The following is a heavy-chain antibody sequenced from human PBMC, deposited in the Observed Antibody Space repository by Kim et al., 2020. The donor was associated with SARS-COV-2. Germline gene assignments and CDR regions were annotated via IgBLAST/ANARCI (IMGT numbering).Heavy chain of an antibody. V-gene: IGHV4-34*01. CDR3: ARTWLPRYNWFDP. CDR1: GGSFSGYY. J-gene: IGHJ5*02. CDR2: INHSGST. Sequence: SETLSLTCAVYGGSFSGYYWSWIRQPPGKGLEWIGEINHSGSTNYNPSLKSRVTISVDTSKNQFSLKLSSVTAADTAVYYCARTWLPRYNWFDPWGQGTLVTVSS. D-gene: IGHD5-12*01.